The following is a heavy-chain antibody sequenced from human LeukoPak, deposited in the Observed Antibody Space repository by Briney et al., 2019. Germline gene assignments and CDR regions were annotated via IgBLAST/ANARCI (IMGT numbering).Heavy chain of an antibody. D-gene: IGHD3-10*01. Sequence: SETLSLTCTVSGGSISSYYWNWIRQPPGKGLEWIGYIYYSGSANYNPSLKSRVTISVDTPKNQVSLKLSSVTAADTAVYYCARVSCSGEFRARRCWFDPWGQGTLVTVSS. CDR3: ARVSCSGEFRARRCWFDP. CDR1: GGSISSYY. V-gene: IGHV4-59*01. CDR2: IYYSGSA. J-gene: IGHJ5*02.